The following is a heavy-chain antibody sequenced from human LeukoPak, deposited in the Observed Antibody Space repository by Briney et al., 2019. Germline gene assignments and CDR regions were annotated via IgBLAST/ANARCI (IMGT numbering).Heavy chain of an antibody. J-gene: IGHJ4*02. Sequence: GGSLRLSCSASGFTFSSYAMNWVRQAPGKGLEYVSAISSNGGSTYYADSVKGRFTISRDNSKNTLYLQMSSLRAEDTAVYYCVNYCGGDCYLFDYWGQGALVTVSS. CDR2: ISSNGGST. D-gene: IGHD2-21*02. CDR1: GFTFSSYA. CDR3: VNYCGGDCYLFDY. V-gene: IGHV3-64D*06.